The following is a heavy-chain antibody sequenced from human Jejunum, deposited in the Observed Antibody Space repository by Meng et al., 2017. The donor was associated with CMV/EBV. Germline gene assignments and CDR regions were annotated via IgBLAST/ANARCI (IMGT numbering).Heavy chain of an antibody. CDR1: GFPFSSYA. CDR2: IGSSGRTI. D-gene: IGHD5-18*01. CDR3: TRGGWRYSFGSFDY. J-gene: IGHJ4*02. Sequence: SGFPFSSYAMTWVRQAPGKGLEWVSFIGSSGRTIYFADSVKDRFTISRDNAKNSLYLQMNNLTVEDTAMYYCTRGGWRYSFGSFDYWGQGALVTVSS. V-gene: IGHV3-21*01.